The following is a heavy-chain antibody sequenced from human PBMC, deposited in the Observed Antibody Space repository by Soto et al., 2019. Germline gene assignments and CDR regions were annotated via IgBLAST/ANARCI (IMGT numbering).Heavy chain of an antibody. CDR1: GYTFINYH. CDR3: AKSPRGEMATD. J-gene: IGHJ4*02. D-gene: IGHD5-12*01. V-gene: IGHV1-18*01. CDR2: INTYNGMT. Sequence: QVQLVQSGGEVKKPGASVTVSCKASGYTFINYHITWVRQAPGQGLEWMAWINTYNGMTDYAQRFQGRVTMTRDTSTSTAHMELRNLGSDDTAVYFCAKSPRGEMATDWGQGTLVTISS.